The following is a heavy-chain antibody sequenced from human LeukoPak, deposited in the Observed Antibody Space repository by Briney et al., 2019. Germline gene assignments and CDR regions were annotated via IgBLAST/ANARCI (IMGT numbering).Heavy chain of an antibody. J-gene: IGHJ2*01. CDR3: AKTGDKSNWYFDL. D-gene: IGHD7-27*01. CDR2: IYPGDSDT. V-gene: IGHV5-51*01. CDR1: GYRFTSYW. Sequence: GESLKISCKGSGYRFTSYWVGWVRQMPGKGLEWMGIIYPGDSDTRYSPSFQGQVTISADKSISTAYLQWSSLKASDTAMYYCAKTGDKSNWYFDLWGRGTLVTVSS.